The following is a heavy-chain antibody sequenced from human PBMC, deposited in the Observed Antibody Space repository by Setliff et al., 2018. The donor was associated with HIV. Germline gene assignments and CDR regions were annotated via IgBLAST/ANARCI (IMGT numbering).Heavy chain of an antibody. CDR1: GFSFSSYW. CDR2: ISGTGGTT. Sequence: GGSLRLSCAASGFSFSSYWMYWVRQAPGKGLEWVSCISGTGGTTYYADSVKGRFTISRDDSKNTLYLQMNSLKTEDTAVYYCTTDLGGSYHGWNYWGQGTLVTVSS. J-gene: IGHJ4*02. CDR3: TTDLGGSYHGWNY. V-gene: IGHV3-23*01. D-gene: IGHD1-26*01.